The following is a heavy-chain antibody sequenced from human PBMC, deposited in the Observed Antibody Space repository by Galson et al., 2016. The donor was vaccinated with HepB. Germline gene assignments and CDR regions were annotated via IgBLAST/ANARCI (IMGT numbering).Heavy chain of an antibody. CDR3: ARDPYCGGDCNSPRYFDL. J-gene: IGHJ2*01. CDR1: GFTFSRYS. V-gene: IGHV3-48*04. D-gene: IGHD2-21*02. Sequence: SLRLSCAASGFTFSRYSMNWVRQAPGKGLEWVSHIRSRSSTIYYADSVRGRFTISRDNAKNSLYLQMNSLRVEDTAVYYCARDPYCGGDCNSPRYFDLWGRGTLVTVSS. CDR2: IRSRSSTI.